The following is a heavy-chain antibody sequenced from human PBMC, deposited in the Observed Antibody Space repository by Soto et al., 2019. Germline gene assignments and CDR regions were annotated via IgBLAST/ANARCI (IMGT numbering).Heavy chain of an antibody. J-gene: IGHJ4*02. CDR2: VSGSGGGT. CDR1: GFTFNTYG. Sequence: EVQLLESGGGLVQPGGSLTLSCAASGFTFNTYGMTWVRQAPGKGLEWVSPVSGSGGGTYYADSVKGRFTISRVNSKNTMYLQMSNLRAEDTAVYFCARIGPYCGGDCYPDFDFWGLGTPVTVSS. V-gene: IGHV3-23*01. D-gene: IGHD2-21*02. CDR3: ARIGPYCGGDCYPDFDF.